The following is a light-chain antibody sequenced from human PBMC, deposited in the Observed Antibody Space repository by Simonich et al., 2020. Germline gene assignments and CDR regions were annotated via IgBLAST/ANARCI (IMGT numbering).Light chain of an antibody. CDR1: QGISSY. CDR2: AAS. CDR3: QQYYSFPPWT. V-gene: IGKV1D-8*02. Sequence: AIWMTQSPSLLSASTGERVTISCRIRQGISSYLALYQQKPGKAPELLIYAASTLQSGFPSRFSGSGSGTYFTLTISCLQSEDFATYYCQQYYSFPPWTFGQGTKVEIK. J-gene: IGKJ1*01.